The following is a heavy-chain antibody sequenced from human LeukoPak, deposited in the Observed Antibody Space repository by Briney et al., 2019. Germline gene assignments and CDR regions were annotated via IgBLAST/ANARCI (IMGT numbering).Heavy chain of an antibody. CDR1: GYTFTRNG. Sequence: GASVKVSCKASGYTFTRNGINWVRQAPGQGLEWMGRISADNGNTNYAQKFQGRVTMTTDTSTSTAYMELRSLRSDDTAMYYCARGDDYYDSSGYYQLEFYFDYWGQGTLVTVSS. CDR2: ISADNGNT. V-gene: IGHV1-18*01. J-gene: IGHJ4*02. D-gene: IGHD3-22*01. CDR3: ARGDDYYDSSGYYQLEFYFDY.